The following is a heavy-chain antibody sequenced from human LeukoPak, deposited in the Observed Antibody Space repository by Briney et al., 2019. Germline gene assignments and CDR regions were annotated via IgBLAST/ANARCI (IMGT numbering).Heavy chain of an antibody. CDR2: ISSDASAI. J-gene: IGHJ4*02. Sequence: GGSLRLSCAASGFTFSSDSMNWVRQCPGKGLEWLSYISSDASAIFYADSVRGRFTISRDNAKNSLYLQMNSLRDEDTAVYYCARGHGHFDYWGQGTLVTVSS. D-gene: IGHD2-8*01. V-gene: IGHV3-48*02. CDR1: GFTFSSDS. CDR3: ARGHGHFDY.